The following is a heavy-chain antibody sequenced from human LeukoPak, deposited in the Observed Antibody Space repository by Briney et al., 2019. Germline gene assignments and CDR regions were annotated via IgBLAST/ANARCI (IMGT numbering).Heavy chain of an antibody. CDR1: GYSFSTYW. D-gene: IGHD2-21*01. Sequence: GESLKISCKVSGYSFSTYWITWVRQMPGGALEWMGRIRPSDSEPKYSPSFQGHVTISADRSINTVYLQWSSLRASDTAIYFCARHYSNDHTLFDFWGQGALVTVST. V-gene: IGHV5-10-1*01. J-gene: IGHJ4*02. CDR3: ARHYSNDHTLFDF. CDR2: IRPSDSEP.